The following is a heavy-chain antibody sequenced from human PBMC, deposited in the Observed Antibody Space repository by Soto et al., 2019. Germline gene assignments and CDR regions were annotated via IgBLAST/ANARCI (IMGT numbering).Heavy chain of an antibody. CDR1: GYTLTELS. J-gene: IGHJ4*02. D-gene: IGHD3-22*01. CDR2: FDPEGGET. V-gene: IGHV1-24*01. CDR3: ATGAYYDSSGYHNYFDY. Sequence: GASVKVSCKVSGYTLTELSMHWVRQAPGKGLEWMGGFDPEGGETIYAQKFQGRVTMTEDTSTDTAYMELSSLRSEDTAVYYCATGAYYDSSGYHNYFDYWGQGTLVTVSS.